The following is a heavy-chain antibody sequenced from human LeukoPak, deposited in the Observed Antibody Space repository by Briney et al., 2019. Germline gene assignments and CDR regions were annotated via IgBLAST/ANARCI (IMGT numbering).Heavy chain of an antibody. CDR1: GFTFSSYW. Sequence: PGGSLRLSCAASGFTFSSYWMHWVRQAPGKGLVWVSRSNSDGSSTNYAASVKGRFTISRDNAKNTLYLQMNSLRAEDTAVYYCARGGEYPFDYWGQGTLVTVYS. J-gene: IGHJ4*02. CDR2: SNSDGSST. CDR3: ARGGEYPFDY. V-gene: IGHV3-74*01. D-gene: IGHD4-17*01.